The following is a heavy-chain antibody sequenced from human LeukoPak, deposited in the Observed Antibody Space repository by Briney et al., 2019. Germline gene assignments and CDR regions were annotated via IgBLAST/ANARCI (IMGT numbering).Heavy chain of an antibody. D-gene: IGHD1-26*01. CDR2: ISSSSSYT. V-gene: IGHV3-11*05. Sequence: PGGSLRLSCAASGFTFNNYEMNWVRQAPGKGLEWVSYISSSSSYTNYADSVKGRFTISRDNAKNSLYLQMNSLRAEDTAVYYCARDLSGSYYFDYWGQGTLVTVSS. J-gene: IGHJ4*02. CDR1: GFTFNNYE. CDR3: ARDLSGSYYFDY.